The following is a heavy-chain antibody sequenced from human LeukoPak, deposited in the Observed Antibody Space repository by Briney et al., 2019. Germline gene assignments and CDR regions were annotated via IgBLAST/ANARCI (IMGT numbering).Heavy chain of an antibody. D-gene: IGHD3-10*01. CDR1: GGSFSGYY. J-gene: IGHJ5*02. V-gene: IGHV4-34*01. Sequence: SETLSLTCAVYGGSFSGYYWSWIRQPPGKGLDWIGEINHSGSTNYNPSLKSRVTISVDTSKNQFSLKLSSVTAADTAVYYCVRVPLYYYGSGINWFDPWGQGTLVTVSS. CDR2: INHSGST. CDR3: VRVPLYYYGSGINWFDP.